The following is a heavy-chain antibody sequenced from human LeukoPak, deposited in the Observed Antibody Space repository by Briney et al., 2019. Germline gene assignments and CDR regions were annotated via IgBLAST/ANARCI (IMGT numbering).Heavy chain of an antibody. Sequence: GGSLRLSCAASGFTFSSYAMSWVRQAREKGLEWVSSISGSGGSTYYADSVRGRFTVSRDNSRNTLALQMNSLRAEDTAVYYCAGSPTVDAAFDIWGQGTMVTVSS. CDR1: GFTFSSYA. D-gene: IGHD4-23*01. CDR3: AGSPTVDAAFDI. J-gene: IGHJ3*02. V-gene: IGHV3-23*01. CDR2: ISGSGGST.